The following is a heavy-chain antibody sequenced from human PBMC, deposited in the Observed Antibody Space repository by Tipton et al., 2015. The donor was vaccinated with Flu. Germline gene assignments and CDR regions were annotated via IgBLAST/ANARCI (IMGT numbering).Heavy chain of an antibody. J-gene: IGHJ4*02. CDR2: INHSGST. CDR3: ARGRITMVRGVIIKGDFGY. Sequence: TLSLTCAVYGGSFSGYYWSWIRQPPGKGLEWIGEINHSGSTNYNPSLKSRVTISVDTSKNQFSLKLSSVTAADTAVYYCARGRITMVRGVIIKGDFGYWGQGTLVTVSS. CDR1: GGSFSGYY. V-gene: IGHV4-34*01. D-gene: IGHD3-10*01.